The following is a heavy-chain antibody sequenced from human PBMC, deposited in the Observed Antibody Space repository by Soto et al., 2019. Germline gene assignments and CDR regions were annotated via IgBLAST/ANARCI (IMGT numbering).Heavy chain of an antibody. CDR1: GFTFSNHG. CDR3: ARVVPGAEAWFGP. D-gene: IGHD2-2*01. J-gene: IGHJ5*02. V-gene: IGHV1-18*01. CDR2: ISLYSDGT. Sequence: GGPVKVSFKTSGFTFSNHGITRVRQGPGQPLEWLGWISLYSDGTNYAQKFQGRVSMTTDTSTTTAYMELRSLRSDDTAVYYCARVVPGAEAWFGPWGQGTLVTVSS.